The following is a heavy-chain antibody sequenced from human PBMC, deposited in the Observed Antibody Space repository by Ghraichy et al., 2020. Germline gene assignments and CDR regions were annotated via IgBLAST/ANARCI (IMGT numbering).Heavy chain of an antibody. CDR1: GFTFSNAW. CDR2: IKSKTDGGTT. D-gene: IGHD2-2*02. J-gene: IGHJ6*02. CDR3: TTGYTLRPYYYYYYGMDV. Sequence: GGSLRLSCAASGFTFSNAWMSWVRQAPGKGLEWVGRIKSKTDGGTTDYAAPVKGRFTISRDDSKNTLYLQMNSLKTEDTAVYYCTTGYTLRPYYYYYYGMDVWGQGTTVTVSS. V-gene: IGHV3-15*01.